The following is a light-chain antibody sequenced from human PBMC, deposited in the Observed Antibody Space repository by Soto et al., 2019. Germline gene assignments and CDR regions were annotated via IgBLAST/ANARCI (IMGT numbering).Light chain of an antibody. CDR3: QQCYTTPLT. CDR1: QTISGY. J-gene: IGKJ4*01. V-gene: IGKV1-39*01. Sequence: DIQMTQSPSSLSASVGDRVTITCQASQTISGYLNWYQQKPGKAPELLIYAASYLGNGVPSSLSGSGSGNYFTLPIRSLRPEDRGTYYCQQCYTTPLTFGGGTKVDIK. CDR2: AAS.